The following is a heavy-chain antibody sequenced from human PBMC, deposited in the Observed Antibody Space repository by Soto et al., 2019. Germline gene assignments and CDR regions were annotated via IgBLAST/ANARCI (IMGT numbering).Heavy chain of an antibody. Sequence: QVQLVESGGGVVQPGRSLRLSWAASGFTFSSYGIHWVRQDPGKGLEWVAVIYYERSNKYYADSVKGRFTISRDNSKNTLYLQMNSLRAEDTAVFYCARSQYSSSWSPLDYWGQGTLVTVS. CDR2: IYYERSNK. CDR3: ARSQYSSSWSPLDY. J-gene: IGHJ4*02. CDR1: GFTFSSYG. V-gene: IGHV3-33*01. D-gene: IGHD6-13*01.